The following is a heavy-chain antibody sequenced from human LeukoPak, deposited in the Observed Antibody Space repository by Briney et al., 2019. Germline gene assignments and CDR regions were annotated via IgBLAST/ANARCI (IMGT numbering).Heavy chain of an antibody. CDR2: IYTSGST. CDR3: AGVRIAASRCCYFDY. Sequence: SETLSLTCTVSGGSISSYYWSWIRQPAGKGLEWIGRIYTSGSTNYNPSLKSRVTMSVDTSKNQFSLKLSSVTAADTAVYYCAGVRIAASRCCYFDYWGQGTLVTVSS. J-gene: IGHJ4*02. D-gene: IGHD6-6*01. V-gene: IGHV4-4*07. CDR1: GGSISSYY.